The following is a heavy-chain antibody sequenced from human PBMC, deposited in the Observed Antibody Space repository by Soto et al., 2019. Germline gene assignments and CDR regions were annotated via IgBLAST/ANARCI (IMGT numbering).Heavy chain of an antibody. CDR3: ARDGDSSGYYTLFDY. CDR1: GFTFTSSA. Sequence: SVKVSCKASGFTFTSSAVQWVRQARGQRLEWIGWIVVGSGNTNYAQKFQERVTITRDMSTSTAYMELRSLRSDGTAVYYCARDGDSSGYYTLFDYWGQGTLVTVSS. CDR2: IVVGSGNT. V-gene: IGHV1-58*01. D-gene: IGHD3-22*01. J-gene: IGHJ4*02.